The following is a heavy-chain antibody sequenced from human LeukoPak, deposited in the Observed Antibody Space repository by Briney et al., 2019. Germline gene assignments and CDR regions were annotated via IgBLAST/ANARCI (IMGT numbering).Heavy chain of an antibody. CDR2: INPNSGGT. V-gene: IGHV1-2*02. J-gene: IGHJ6*03. D-gene: IGHD1-26*01. Sequence: ASVKVSCKASGYTFTGYYMHWVRQAPGQGLEWMGWINPNSGGTNYAQKFQGRVTMTRDTSISTAYMELSRLRSDDTAVYYCARGAVGALGVYYYYMDVWGKGTTVTVSS. CDR1: GYTFTGYY. CDR3: ARGAVGALGVYYYYMDV.